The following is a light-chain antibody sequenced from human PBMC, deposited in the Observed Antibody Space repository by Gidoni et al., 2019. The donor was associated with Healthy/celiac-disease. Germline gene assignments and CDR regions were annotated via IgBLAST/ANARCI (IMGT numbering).Light chain of an antibody. J-gene: IGKJ1*01. Sequence: EIVMTQSPATLSVSPGERATLSCRASQSVSSNLAWYQQKPGQAPRLLIYGASTRATGIPARFGGSGSGTEFTLTINSLQSEDFAVYYCQQYNNWLGTFGQGTKVEIK. CDR1: QSVSSN. V-gene: IGKV3-15*01. CDR3: QQYNNWLGT. CDR2: GAS.